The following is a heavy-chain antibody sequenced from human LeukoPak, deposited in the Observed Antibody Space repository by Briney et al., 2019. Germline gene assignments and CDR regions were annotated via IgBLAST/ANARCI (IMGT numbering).Heavy chain of an antibody. J-gene: IGHJ6*02. CDR1: GFTFSSYA. CDR3: ARTRYCSGGSCYHSGYYGMDV. CDR2: ISGSGGNT. D-gene: IGHD2-15*01. Sequence: GASLRLSCAASGFTFSSYAMSWVRRAPGKGLEWVSAISGSGGNTYYADSVKGRFAISRDNSKNTLYLQMNSLRAEDTAVYYCARTRYCSGGSCYHSGYYGMDVWGQGTTVTVSS. V-gene: IGHV3-23*01.